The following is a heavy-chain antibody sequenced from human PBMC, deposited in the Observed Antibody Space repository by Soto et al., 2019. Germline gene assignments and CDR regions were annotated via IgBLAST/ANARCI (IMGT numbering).Heavy chain of an antibody. CDR1: GYSFTNYW. CDR2: IDPTDSHP. D-gene: IGHD2-2*01. CDR3: GSGGTTLPLDL. J-gene: IGHJ6*02. Sequence: GESLKISCEASGYSFTNYWINWVRQMPGKGLEWMGRIDPTDSHPNYSPSFQGHVTVSVDRSISTAYLQWSSLKASDSAVYYCGSGGTTLPLDLWGQGTTVTVSS. V-gene: IGHV5-10-1*01.